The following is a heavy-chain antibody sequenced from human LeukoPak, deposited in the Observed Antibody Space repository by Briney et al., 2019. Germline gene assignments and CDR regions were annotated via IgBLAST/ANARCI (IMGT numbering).Heavy chain of an antibody. D-gene: IGHD5-24*01. J-gene: IGHJ4*02. V-gene: IGHV3-7*01. CDR3: ARDMGWQQFDQ. Sequence: PGGSLRLSCVASRFTFSNYWMTWVRQAPGKGLERVANIKKDGGETYYMESVKGRFTISRDNARNSLYLQMNSLTVEDTAGYYCARDMGWQQFDQWGQGTLVTVSS. CDR1: RFTFSNYW. CDR2: IKKDGGET.